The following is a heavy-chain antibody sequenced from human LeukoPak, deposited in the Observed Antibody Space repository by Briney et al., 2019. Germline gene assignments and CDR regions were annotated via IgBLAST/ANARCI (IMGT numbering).Heavy chain of an antibody. Sequence: GGTLRLSCAASGFTFSSYSMNWVRQAPGKGLEWVSYISSSSSTIYYADSVKGRFTISRDNAKNSLYLQMNSLRDEDTAVYYCTTGYCAGDCYWFWGQGTLVTVSS. J-gene: IGHJ4*02. CDR2: ISSSSSTI. V-gene: IGHV3-48*02. CDR3: TTGYCAGDCYWF. CDR1: GFTFSSYS. D-gene: IGHD2-21*02.